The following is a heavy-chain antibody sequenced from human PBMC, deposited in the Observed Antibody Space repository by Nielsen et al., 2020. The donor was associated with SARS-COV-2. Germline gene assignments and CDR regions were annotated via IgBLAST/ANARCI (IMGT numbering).Heavy chain of an antibody. CDR2: INWNSGSI. CDR1: GFTVSSNY. V-gene: IGHV3-20*04. J-gene: IGHJ6*02. Sequence: GGSLRLSCAASGFTVSSNYMSWVRQAPGKGLEWVSGINWNSGSIGYADSVKGRFIISRDNAKNSLYLQMNSLRAEDTAVYYCAREVTTGWGYYYGMDVWGQGTTVTVSS. CDR3: AREVTTGWGYYYGMDV. D-gene: IGHD4-11*01.